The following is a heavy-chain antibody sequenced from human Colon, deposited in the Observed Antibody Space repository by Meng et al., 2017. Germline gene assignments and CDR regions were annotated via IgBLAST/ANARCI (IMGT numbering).Heavy chain of an antibody. Sequence: VQLQDAGPGLAKPSGTLSLPCAVATGSISSSNWWSWVRQPPGKGLEWIGEISQSGTTYYNPSLKSRVTITGDWSKNQFSLNLNSVTAADTALYYCVRQGMTSYSWGYWGQGTLVTVSS. CDR1: TGSISSSNW. CDR2: ISQSGTT. V-gene: IGHV4-4*02. CDR3: VRQGMTSYSWGY. D-gene: IGHD3-9*01. J-gene: IGHJ4*02.